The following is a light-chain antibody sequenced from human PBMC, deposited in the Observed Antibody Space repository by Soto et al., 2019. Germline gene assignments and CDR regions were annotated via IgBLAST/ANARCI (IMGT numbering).Light chain of an antibody. CDR2: GAS. J-gene: IGKJ1*01. CDR3: QQDDKWPQT. V-gene: IGKV3D-7*01. Sequence: IVLTQPPYSVYASTFVSPPLSSRASQSVSSSYLSWYQQKPGQAPRLLIYGASTRATGIPARFSGSGSGTEFTLTISSLQSEDFTVYCCQQDDKWPQTFGQGTKVDIK. CDR1: QSVSSSY.